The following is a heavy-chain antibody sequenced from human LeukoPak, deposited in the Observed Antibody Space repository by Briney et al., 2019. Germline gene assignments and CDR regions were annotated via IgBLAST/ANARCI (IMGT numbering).Heavy chain of an antibody. CDR2: ISRDGSNT. V-gene: IGHV3-74*01. CDR1: GFTFSSSW. CDR3: ARSRNSGSWVDY. J-gene: IGHJ4*02. Sequence: GGSLRLSCAASGFTFSSSWMHWVRLAPGKRLIRVSRISRDGSNTNYVDSVKGRFTISRDNATNTLNLQMNTLRAEDTAVYYCARSRNSGSWVDYWGQGTLVTASS. D-gene: IGHD1-26*01.